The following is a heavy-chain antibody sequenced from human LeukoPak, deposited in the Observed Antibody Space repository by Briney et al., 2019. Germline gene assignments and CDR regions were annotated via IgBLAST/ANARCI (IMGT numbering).Heavy chain of an antibody. V-gene: IGHV3-48*03. CDR2: ITASSTAI. CDR3: AKDGGYSSSWYGMSIYYYYMDV. Sequence: GGSLRLSCAASGFTFSSYEMNWVRQAPGKGLEWVSSITASSTAIYSADSVKGRFTISRDNAKNFPYLQMNSLRAEDTAVYYCAKDGGYSSSWYGMSIYYYYMDVWGKGTTVTVSS. D-gene: IGHD6-13*01. CDR1: GFTFSSYE. J-gene: IGHJ6*03.